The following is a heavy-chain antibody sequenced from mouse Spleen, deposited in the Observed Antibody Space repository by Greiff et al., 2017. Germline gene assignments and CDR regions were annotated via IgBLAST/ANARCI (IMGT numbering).Heavy chain of an antibody. CDR1: GYAFSSSW. Sequence: VQLQQSGPELVKPGASVKISCKASGYAFSSSWMNWVKQRPGKGLEWIGRIYPGDGDTNYNGKFKGKATLTADKSSSTAYMQLSSLTSEDSAVYFCARWYYGSSYGWYFDVWGAGTTVTVSS. J-gene: IGHJ1*01. CDR2: IYPGDGDT. D-gene: IGHD1-1*01. V-gene: IGHV1-82*01. CDR3: ARWYYGSSYGWYFDV.